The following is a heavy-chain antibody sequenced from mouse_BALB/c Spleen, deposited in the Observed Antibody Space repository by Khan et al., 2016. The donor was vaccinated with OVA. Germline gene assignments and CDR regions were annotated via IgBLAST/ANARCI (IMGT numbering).Heavy chain of an antibody. CDR1: GDSITSGY. Sequence: EVQLQESGPSLVKPSQTLSLTCSVTGDSITSGYWNWIPKFPGNKLEYMGHIIYTGSTYYNPSLNSRISITRHTPENQYYLQLNSVTDEDTATYXCARSTYRFAFVYWGQGTLVTVSA. CDR3: ARSTYRFAFVY. CDR2: IIYTGST. J-gene: IGHJ3*01. D-gene: IGHD2-14*01. V-gene: IGHV3-8*02.